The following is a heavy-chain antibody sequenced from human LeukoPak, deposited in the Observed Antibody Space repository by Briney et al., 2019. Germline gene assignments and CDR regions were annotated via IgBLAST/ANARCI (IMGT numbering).Heavy chain of an antibody. J-gene: IGHJ4*02. V-gene: IGHV3-23*01. D-gene: IGHD3-22*01. CDR2: ISPSSGT. Sequence: GGSLRLSCAASGFTFSSYATRWVRQAPGKGLEWVSAISPSSGTFYADSVKGRFTISRDNSKNTLYLQMNSLRAEDTAVYYCARPQSSSGYYWPFDDWGQGTLVTVSS. CDR3: ARPQSSSGYYWPFDD. CDR1: GFTFSSYA.